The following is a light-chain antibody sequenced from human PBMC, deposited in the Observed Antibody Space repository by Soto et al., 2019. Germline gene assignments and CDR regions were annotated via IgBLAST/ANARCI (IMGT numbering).Light chain of an antibody. CDR3: QQYGSSLYT. Sequence: EIVLTQSPGTLSLSPGERATLSCRASQSVSSSHLAWYQQKPGQAPKLLIYGASSRATGIPDRFSGSGSGTDFTLTISRLDPEDFAVYYCQQYGSSLYTFGQGTKLEIK. V-gene: IGKV3-20*01. CDR2: GAS. J-gene: IGKJ2*01. CDR1: QSVSSSH.